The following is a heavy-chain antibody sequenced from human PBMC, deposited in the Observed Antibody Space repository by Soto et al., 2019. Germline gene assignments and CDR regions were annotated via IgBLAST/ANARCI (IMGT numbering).Heavy chain of an antibody. CDR3: AREGGWFEYV. Sequence: QVQLVQSGAEVKKPGSSVKVSCKASGGTFSSYTISWVRQAPGQGLEWMGRIIPILGIANYAQKFQGRVTITADKSTSTDYMELSSLRSEDTAVYYCAREGGWFEYVWAQGTLVTVSS. J-gene: IGHJ4*02. V-gene: IGHV1-69*08. CDR1: GGTFSSYT. CDR2: IIPILGIA. D-gene: IGHD3-10*01.